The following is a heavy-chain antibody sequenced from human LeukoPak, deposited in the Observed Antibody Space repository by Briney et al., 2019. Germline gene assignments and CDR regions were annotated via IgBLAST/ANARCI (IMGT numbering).Heavy chain of an antibody. V-gene: IGHV1-69*13. J-gene: IGHJ6*03. CDR2: IIPIFGTA. D-gene: IGHD3-10*01. CDR3: AREQKVSSGSYYKIADYYYYMDV. CDR1: GGTFSSYA. Sequence: SVKVSCKASGGTFSSYAISWVRQAPGQGLEWMGGIIPIFGTANYAQKFQGRVTITADESTSTAYMELSSLRSEDTAVYYCAREQKVSSGSYYKIADYYYYMDVWGKGTTVTVSS.